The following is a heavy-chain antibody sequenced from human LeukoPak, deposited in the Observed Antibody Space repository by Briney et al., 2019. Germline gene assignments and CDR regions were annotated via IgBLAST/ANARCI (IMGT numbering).Heavy chain of an antibody. D-gene: IGHD2-15*01. CDR2: ISSSSSYI. CDR1: GFTFSSYS. V-gene: IGHV3-21*01. J-gene: IGHJ4*02. CDR3: ARDLSCSGGSCSTH. Sequence: GGSLRLSCAASGFTFSSYSMNWVRQAPGKGLEWLSSISSSSSYIYYADSEKGRFTISRDNAKNSLYLQMNSLRAEDTAVYYCARDLSCSGGSCSTHWGQGTLVTVSS.